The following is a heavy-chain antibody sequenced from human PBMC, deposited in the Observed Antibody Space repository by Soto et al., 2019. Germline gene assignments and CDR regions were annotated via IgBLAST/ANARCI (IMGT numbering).Heavy chain of an antibody. CDR2: IYYSGST. CDR3: ARSNVDTAMVWAFDI. V-gene: IGHV4-31*03. Sequence: QVQLQESGPGLVKPSQTLSLTCTVSGGSISSGGYYWSWIRQHPGKGLEWIGYIYYSGSTYYNPSLKSRVTISVDTSKNQFSLKLSSVTAADTAVYYCARSNVDTAMVWAFDIWGQGTMVTVSS. CDR1: GGSISSGGYY. D-gene: IGHD5-18*01. J-gene: IGHJ3*02.